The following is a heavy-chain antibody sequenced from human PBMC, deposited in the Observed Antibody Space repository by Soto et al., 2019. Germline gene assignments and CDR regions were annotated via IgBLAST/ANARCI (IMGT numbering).Heavy chain of an antibody. CDR1: GGSISSGGYY. J-gene: IGHJ6*02. CDR3: ARYPRFGVEQYGMDV. Sequence: PSETLSLTCTVSGGSISSGGYYWSWIRQHPGKGLEWIEYIYYSGSTYYNPSLKSRVTISVDTSKNQFSLKLSSVTAADTAVYYCARYPRFGVEQYGMDVWGQGATVTVSS. D-gene: IGHD3-3*01. V-gene: IGHV4-31*03. CDR2: IYYSGST.